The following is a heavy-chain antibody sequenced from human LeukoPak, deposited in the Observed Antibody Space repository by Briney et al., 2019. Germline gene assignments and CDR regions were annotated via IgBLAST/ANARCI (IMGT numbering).Heavy chain of an antibody. D-gene: IGHD6-19*01. V-gene: IGHV3-30-3*01. CDR1: GFTFSSYA. Sequence: GGSLRLSCAASGFTFSSYAMHWVRQAPGKGLEWVAVISYDGSNKYYADSVKGRFTISRDNSKNTLYLQMNSLRAEDTAVYYCARDHSSGWYSYYFDYWGQGTLVTFSS. CDR3: ARDHSSGWYSYYFDY. J-gene: IGHJ4*02. CDR2: ISYDGSNK.